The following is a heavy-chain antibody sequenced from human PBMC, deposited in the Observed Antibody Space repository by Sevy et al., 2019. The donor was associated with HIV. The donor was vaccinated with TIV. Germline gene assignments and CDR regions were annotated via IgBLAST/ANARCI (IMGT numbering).Heavy chain of an antibody. V-gene: IGHV3-30-3*01. D-gene: IGHD3-22*01. CDR2: ISYDGSNK. Sequence: GGSLRLSCAASGFTFSSYAMHWVRQAPGKGLEWVAVISYDGSNKYYADSVKGRFTNSRDNSKNTQYLQMNSLRAEDTAVYYCARVCWDSSGYCPDYWGQGTLVTVSS. CDR3: ARVCWDSSGYCPDY. CDR1: GFTFSSYA. J-gene: IGHJ4*02.